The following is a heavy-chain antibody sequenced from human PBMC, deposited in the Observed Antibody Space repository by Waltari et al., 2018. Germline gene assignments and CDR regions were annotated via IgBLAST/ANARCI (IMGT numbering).Heavy chain of an antibody. CDR3: ARRGGPGDDVWNPIHNYFDP. CDR1: GGSLIKGSYY. V-gene: IGHV4-39*01. CDR2: IFYSGSA. D-gene: IGHD3-3*01. Sequence: QLQLQESGPGLVKPSETLSLPCTISGGSLIKGSYYLGWIPRPPGKGLEWIGNIFYSGSAYYNPSLKSRVTMSVDTSKNQFSLKVTSVTAADTAVYYCARRGGPGDDVWNPIHNYFDPWGQGTLVTVSS. J-gene: IGHJ5*02.